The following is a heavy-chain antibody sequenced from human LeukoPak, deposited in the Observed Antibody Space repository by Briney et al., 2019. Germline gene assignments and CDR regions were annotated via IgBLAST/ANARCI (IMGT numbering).Heavy chain of an antibody. J-gene: IGHJ4*02. V-gene: IGHV4-38-2*02. CDR3: AGIAEGGHDH. D-gene: IGHD2-15*01. CDR2: VSRSGST. Sequence: SETLSLTCSVSLYPIDSRHYWGWVRQAPGRRLEWIGSVSRSGSTYYSPSFQSRVTITVDTSKNQFSVTLSSVTAADTAVYYCAGIAEGGHDHWGQGTMVTVSS. CDR1: LYPIDSRHY.